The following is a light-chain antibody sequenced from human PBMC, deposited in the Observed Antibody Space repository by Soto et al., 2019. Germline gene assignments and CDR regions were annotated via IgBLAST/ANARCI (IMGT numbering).Light chain of an antibody. Sequence: QPVLTQPPSVSASPGASVTLICTLSSYYSNYKVDWYHQRPGKGPRFVMRVGPGGIVGSKGAGVHDSVSVLGSGLNRFLDLKNLRAEGEGDYHCGADHASGANFALVFGGGTKLTVL. V-gene: IGLV9-49*02. CDR2: VGPGGIVG. CDR3: GADHASGANFALV. CDR1: SYYSNYK. J-gene: IGLJ2*01.